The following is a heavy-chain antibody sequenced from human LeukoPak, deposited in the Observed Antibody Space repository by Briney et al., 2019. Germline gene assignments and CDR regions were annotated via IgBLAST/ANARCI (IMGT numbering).Heavy chain of an antibody. CDR3: ASYYDSSGYFY. J-gene: IGHJ4*02. D-gene: IGHD3-22*01. Sequence: SETLSLTCTVSGGSISSGDYYWSWIRQPPGKGLEWIGYIYYSGSTYYNPSLKSRVTISVDTSKNQFSLKLSSATAADTAVYYCASYYDSSGYFYWGQGTLVTVSS. V-gene: IGHV4-30-4*01. CDR2: IYYSGST. CDR1: GGSISSGDYY.